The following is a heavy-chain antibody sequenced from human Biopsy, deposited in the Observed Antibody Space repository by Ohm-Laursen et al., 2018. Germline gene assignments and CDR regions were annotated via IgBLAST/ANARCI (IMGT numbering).Heavy chain of an antibody. CDR2: ISWNSVGI. D-gene: IGHD2-15*01. V-gene: IGHV3-9*01. Sequence: SLRLSCAASGFIFDDYAMHWVRQAPGKGLERVLGISWNSVGIGYADSVKGRFTISRDNAKNFLYLQMNNLRPEDTALYYCAKIHCSGGSCYPNAFDMWGHGTRVTVS. J-gene: IGHJ3*02. CDR1: GFIFDDYA. CDR3: AKIHCSGGSCYPNAFDM.